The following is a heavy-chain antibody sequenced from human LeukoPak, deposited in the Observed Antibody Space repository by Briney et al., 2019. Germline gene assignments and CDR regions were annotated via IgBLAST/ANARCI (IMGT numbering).Heavy chain of an antibody. D-gene: IGHD1-1*01. J-gene: IGHJ4*02. V-gene: IGHV3-74*01. Sequence: GGSLRLSCAASGFTFKSYWMDWVRQAPGKGLVWVSRINSDGSTTSYADSVKGRFTISRDNAKNTLYLQMNSLRAEDTAVYYCARGTAVWYLAYGGQGTLVTVSS. CDR3: ARGTAVWYLAY. CDR1: GFTFKSYW. CDR2: INSDGSTT.